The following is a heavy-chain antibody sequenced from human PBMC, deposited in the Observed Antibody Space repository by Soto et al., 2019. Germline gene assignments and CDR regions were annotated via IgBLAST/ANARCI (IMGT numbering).Heavy chain of an antibody. CDR1: GFTFSGYA. J-gene: IGHJ6*02. V-gene: IGHV3-30*04. CDR2: TSWDGNNK. D-gene: IGHD2-2*01. Sequence: GGSLRLSCAASGFTFSGYAMHSVRQPPGKGLEWVAVTSWDGNNKYYADSVKGRFTISRDNSKNMLYLQMNSLRAEDMAVYYCAKVVVPAAMVNYYYGMDVWGQGTTVTVSS. CDR3: AKVVVPAAMVNYYYGMDV.